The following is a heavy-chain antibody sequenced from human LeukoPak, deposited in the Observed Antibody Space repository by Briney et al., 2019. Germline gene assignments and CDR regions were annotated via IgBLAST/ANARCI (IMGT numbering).Heavy chain of an antibody. CDR3: ASPRSYYDSSGYYIS. D-gene: IGHD3-22*01. J-gene: IGHJ5*02. V-gene: IGHV4-61*01. CDR1: GGSVSSGSYY. CDR2: IYYSGST. Sequence: SETLSLTCTVSGGSVSSGSYYWSWIRQPPGKGLEWIGYIYYSGSTNYNPSLKSRVTISVGTSKNQFSLKLSSVTAADTAVYYCASPRSYYDSSGYYISWGQGTLVTVSS.